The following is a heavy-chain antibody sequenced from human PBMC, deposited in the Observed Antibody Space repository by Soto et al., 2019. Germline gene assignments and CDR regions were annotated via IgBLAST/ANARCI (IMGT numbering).Heavy chain of an antibody. J-gene: IGHJ6*02. Sequence: EVQMVESGGGLVQPGGSLRLSCAASGFTFSSYWMHWVRQAPGEGLVWVSRISGDGRTATYADSVKGRFTISRDNAENTLYLQMNSLRAEDTALYYCVRLRGGSIGTYGMDVWGQGTTVTVSS. D-gene: IGHD5-12*01. CDR1: GFTFSSYW. V-gene: IGHV3-74*01. CDR2: ISGDGRTA. CDR3: VRLRGGSIGTYGMDV.